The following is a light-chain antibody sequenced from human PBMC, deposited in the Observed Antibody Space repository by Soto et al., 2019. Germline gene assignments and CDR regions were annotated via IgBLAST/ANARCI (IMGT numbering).Light chain of an antibody. V-gene: IGKV1-5*03. J-gene: IGKJ1*01. Sequence: DIQMTQSPSTLSASVGDRVTITCRASQSIRSWLAWYQHKPGKAPKILIYKASSLESGVPSRFSGSGSGTEFTLTISSLQPDDFATYYCQQYNSYWAWKFGQGTKVDIK. CDR2: KAS. CDR3: QQYNSYWAWK. CDR1: QSIRSW.